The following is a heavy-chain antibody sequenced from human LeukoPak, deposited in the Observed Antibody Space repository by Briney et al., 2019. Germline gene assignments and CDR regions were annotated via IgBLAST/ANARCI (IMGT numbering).Heavy chain of an antibody. J-gene: IGHJ6*03. CDR3: ARGLAYCGGDCTYYYYYYMDV. D-gene: IGHD2-21*02. CDR1: GYTFTGYY. CDR2: MNPNSGNT. V-gene: IGHV1-8*02. Sequence: ASVKVSCKASGYTFTGYYMHWVRQAPGQGLEWMGWMNPNSGNTGYAQKFQGRVTMTRNTSISTAYMELSSLRSEDTAVYYCARGLAYCGGDCTYYYYYYMDVWGKGTTVTISS.